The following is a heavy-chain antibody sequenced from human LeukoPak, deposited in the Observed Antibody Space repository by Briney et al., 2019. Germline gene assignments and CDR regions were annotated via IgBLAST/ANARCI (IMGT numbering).Heavy chain of an antibody. CDR1: GFTFSSFA. Sequence: GGSLRLSCAASGFTFSSFAMSWVRQAPGKGLEWVSGISGRGAGTYYADSVKGRFTISRDNSKNTLCLQMNSLRAEDTAVYYCAKAGTGDWSLDLWGRGTPVTVSS. J-gene: IGHJ2*01. CDR3: AKAGTGDWSLDL. CDR2: ISGRGAGT. V-gene: IGHV3-23*01. D-gene: IGHD1-14*01.